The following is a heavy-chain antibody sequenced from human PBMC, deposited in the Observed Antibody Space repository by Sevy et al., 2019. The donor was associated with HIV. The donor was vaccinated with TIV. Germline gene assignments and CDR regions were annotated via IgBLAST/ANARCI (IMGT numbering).Heavy chain of an antibody. CDR1: GFTFKYHS. J-gene: IGHJ4*02. Sequence: GGSLRLSCAASGFTFKYHSMHWVRQAPGKGLEWLSLISIDGSNKYYADSVKGRFTISRDNAKNTVSVQMNSLRPEDTATYYCAKDGGHIDIDYWGQGILVTVSS. V-gene: IGHV3-30*18. CDR3: AKDGGHIDIDY. D-gene: IGHD2-15*01. CDR2: ISIDGSNK.